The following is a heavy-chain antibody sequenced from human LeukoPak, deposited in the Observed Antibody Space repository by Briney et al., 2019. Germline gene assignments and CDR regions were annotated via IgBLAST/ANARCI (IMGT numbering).Heavy chain of an antibody. CDR1: GYTFTSYG. V-gene: IGHV1-8*02. J-gene: IGHJ6*02. D-gene: IGHD3-10*01. CDR2: MNPNSGNT. Sequence: ASVKVSCKASGYTFTSYGISWVRQATGQGLEWMGWMNPNSGNTGYAQKFQGRVTMTRNTSISTAYMELSSLRSEDTAVYYCARDVHGSAWFGELLPNYYYYYGMDVGGQGTTVTVSS. CDR3: ARDVHGSAWFGELLPNYYYYYGMDV.